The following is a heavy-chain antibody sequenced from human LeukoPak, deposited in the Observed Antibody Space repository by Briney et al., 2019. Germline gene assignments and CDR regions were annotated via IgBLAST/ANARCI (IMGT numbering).Heavy chain of an antibody. CDR1: GFTFSSYS. V-gene: IGHV3-21*01. CDR3: APGPDSGSYYYFDY. CDR2: ISSSRSYI. D-gene: IGHD1-26*01. Sequence: GGSLRLSCAASGFTFSSYSMNWVRQAPGKGLEWVSSISSSRSYIYYADSVKGRFTISRDNAKNSLYLQMNSLRAEDTAVYYCAPGPDSGSYYYFDYWGQGTLVTVSS. J-gene: IGHJ4*02.